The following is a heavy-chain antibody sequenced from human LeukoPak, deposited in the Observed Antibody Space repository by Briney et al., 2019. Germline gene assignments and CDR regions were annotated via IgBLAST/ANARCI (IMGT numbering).Heavy chain of an antibody. D-gene: IGHD2-2*01. V-gene: IGHV4-39*07. CDR2: IYYSGNT. J-gene: IGHJ5*02. Sequence: SETLSLTCAVYGGSIRSSSYYWGWIRQPPGKGLEWIGSIYYSGNTYYNPSLKSRVTISVDTSKNQFSLKLRSVTAADTAVYYCAREICSSTSCHQYNWFDPWGQGTLVTVSS. CDR1: GGSIRSSSYY. CDR3: AREICSSTSCHQYNWFDP.